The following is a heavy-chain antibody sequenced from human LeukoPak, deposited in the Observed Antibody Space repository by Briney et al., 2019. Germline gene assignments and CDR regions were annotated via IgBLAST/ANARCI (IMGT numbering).Heavy chain of an antibody. J-gene: IGHJ4*02. CDR3: ARVDGEYFDY. CDR2: IKQDGSEK. CDR1: GFAFSDYW. D-gene: IGHD2/OR15-2a*01. Sequence: GGSLRLSCAASGFAFSDYWMTWVRQAPGKGLEWVVNIKQDGSEKYYVDSVKGRFTISRDNAKNSLYLQMNSLRAEDTAVYYCARVDGEYFDYWGQGTLVTVSS. V-gene: IGHV3-7*01.